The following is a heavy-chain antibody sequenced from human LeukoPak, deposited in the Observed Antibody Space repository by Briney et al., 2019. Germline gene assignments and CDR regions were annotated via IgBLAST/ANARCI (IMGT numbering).Heavy chain of an antibody. CDR2: ISSSSSYI. J-gene: IGHJ3*02. CDR3: ARASYDSSGYSAFDI. V-gene: IGHV3-21*01. Sequence: GGSLRLSCAASGFTFSSYSMNWVRQAPGKGLEWVSSISSSSSYIYYADSVKGRFTISRENAKNSLYLQMNSLRAGDTAVYYCARASYDSSGYSAFDIWGQGTMVTVSS. D-gene: IGHD3-22*01. CDR1: GFTFSSYS.